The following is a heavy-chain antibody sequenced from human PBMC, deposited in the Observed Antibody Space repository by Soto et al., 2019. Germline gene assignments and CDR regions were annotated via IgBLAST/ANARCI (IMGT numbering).Heavy chain of an antibody. J-gene: IGHJ4*02. V-gene: IGHV3-74*01. CDR3: ARSLLNSASSFDS. D-gene: IGHD2-2*01. CDR2: INGDGSVT. Sequence: EVQLVESGGGLVQPGGSLRLSCAVSGFTFRSHWMHWVRQAPGKELVWVSRINGDGSVTSTADSVRGRFTISRDNAKSTLYLQMNSLGAEDTALYYCARSLLNSASSFDSWGQGTLVTVSS. CDR1: GFTFRSHW.